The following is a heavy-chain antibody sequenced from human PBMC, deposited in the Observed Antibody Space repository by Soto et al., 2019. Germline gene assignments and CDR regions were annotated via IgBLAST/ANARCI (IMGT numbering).Heavy chain of an antibody. V-gene: IGHV4-31*03. CDR3: ARVRNHATIVLMVPARYFDY. J-gene: IGHJ4*02. D-gene: IGHD2-8*01. CDR1: GGSISSGGYY. CDR2: IYYSGST. Sequence: SETLSLTCTVSGGSISSGGYYWSWIRQHPGKGLEWIGYIYYSGSTYYNPSLKSRVTISVDTSKNQFSLKLSSVTAADTAVYYCARVRNHATIVLMVPARYFDYWGQGTLVTVSS.